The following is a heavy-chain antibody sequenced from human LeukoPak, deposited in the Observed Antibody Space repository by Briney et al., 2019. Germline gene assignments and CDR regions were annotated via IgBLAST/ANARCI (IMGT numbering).Heavy chain of an antibody. CDR2: IRYEGSNK. CDR3: AKALFTMVRGVIDY. D-gene: IGHD3-10*01. Sequence: PGGSLRLSCAASGFTFSSYGMHWVRQAPGKGLEWVAFIRYEGSNKYYADSVKGRFTISRDNSKNTLYLQMNSLRAEDTAVYYCAKALFTMVRGVIDYWGQGTLVTVSS. J-gene: IGHJ4*02. V-gene: IGHV3-30*02. CDR1: GFTFSSYG.